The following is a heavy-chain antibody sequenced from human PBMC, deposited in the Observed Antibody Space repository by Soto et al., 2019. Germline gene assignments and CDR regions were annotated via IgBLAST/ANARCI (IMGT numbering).Heavy chain of an antibody. CDR2: IRSKAYGGTT. V-gene: IGHV3-49*04. CDR1: GFTFGDYA. CDR3: TRGEEGYCSGGSCYHFDY. D-gene: IGHD2-15*01. Sequence: GGSLRLSCTASGFTFGDYAMSWVRQAPGKGLEWVGFIRSKAYGGTTEYAASVKGRFTISRDDSKSIAYLQMNSMKTEHTSVYYCTRGEEGYCSGGSCYHFDYWGQGTLVTVSS. J-gene: IGHJ4*02.